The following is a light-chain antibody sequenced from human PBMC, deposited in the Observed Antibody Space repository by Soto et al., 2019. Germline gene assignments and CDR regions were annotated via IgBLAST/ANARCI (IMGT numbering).Light chain of an antibody. J-gene: IGLJ1*01. V-gene: IGLV2-23*02. CDR3: CSSGGSPTYV. CDR2: EVN. Sequence: SALRQPSSLYGSNGQSITVSCAGTSSNVGSYKLVSWYQQHPGKAPKLMIFEVNKRPSGVSNRFSGSKSGNTASLTISGFRVEDEADYYCCSSGGSPTYVFGTGAKVTVL. CDR1: SSNVGSYKL.